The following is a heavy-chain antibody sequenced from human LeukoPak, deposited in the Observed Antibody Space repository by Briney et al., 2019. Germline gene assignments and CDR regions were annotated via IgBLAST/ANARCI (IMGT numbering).Heavy chain of an antibody. CDR3: MGDYCTSTSCSTTF. J-gene: IGHJ4*02. Sequence: PGGSLRLSCAASGFTFSSLSMNWVRQAPGKGLEWVSYISSRSTIYYADSVKGRFTISRDNAKRSLYLQMNSLRAEDTAVYYCMGDYCTSTSCSTTFWGQGTLVTVSS. CDR1: GFTFSSLS. CDR2: ISSRSTI. V-gene: IGHV3-48*04. D-gene: IGHD2-2*02.